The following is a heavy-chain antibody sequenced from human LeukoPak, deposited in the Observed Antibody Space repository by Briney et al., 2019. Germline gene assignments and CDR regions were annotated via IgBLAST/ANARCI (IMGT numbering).Heavy chain of an antibody. CDR2: IYPGDSDT. D-gene: IGHD3-10*01. Sequence: GESLKISCKGSAYSFTSYWIGWVLQMPGKSLEWMGIIYPGDSDTRYSPSFQGQVTISADKSIRTAYLQWSRLKASDTAMYYCARRGGFGELFIDYWGKGTLVTVSS. J-gene: IGHJ4*02. CDR3: ARRGGFGELFIDY. V-gene: IGHV5-51*01. CDR1: AYSFTSYW.